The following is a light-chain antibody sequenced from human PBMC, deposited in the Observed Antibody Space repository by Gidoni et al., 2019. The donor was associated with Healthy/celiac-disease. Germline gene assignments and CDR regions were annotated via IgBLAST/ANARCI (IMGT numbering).Light chain of an antibody. Sequence: DIQMTQSPSSLSASVGDRVTITCRASQGISTYLAWYQQKPGKVPKLLIYAASPLQSGVPSRFSGSGSGTDFTLTISSLQPEDVATYYCQKYNSAPLTFGGGTKVEIK. CDR1: QGISTY. J-gene: IGKJ4*01. V-gene: IGKV1-27*01. CDR3: QKYNSAPLT. CDR2: AAS.